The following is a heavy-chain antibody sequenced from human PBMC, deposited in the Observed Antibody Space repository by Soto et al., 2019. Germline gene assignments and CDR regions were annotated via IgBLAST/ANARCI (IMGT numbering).Heavy chain of an antibody. D-gene: IGHD2-8*01. CDR1: GFTFSSYA. CDR2: ISGSGGST. CDR3: AKPVVLMVYAFIYFDY. Sequence: EVQLLESGGGLVQPGGSLRLSCAASGFTFSSYAMSWVRQAPGKGLEWVSAISGSGGSTYYADSVKGRFTISRDNSKNTLYLQMNSLRAEDTAVYYCAKPVVLMVYAFIYFDYWGQGTLVTVSS. V-gene: IGHV3-23*01. J-gene: IGHJ4*02.